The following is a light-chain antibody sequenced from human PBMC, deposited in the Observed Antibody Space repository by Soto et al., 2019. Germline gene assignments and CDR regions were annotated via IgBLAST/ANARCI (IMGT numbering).Light chain of an antibody. CDR3: QQYGGSPPKYT. V-gene: IGKV3-20*01. Sequence: EIVLTQSPGTLYLSPGERVALSCRASQSVSSTSIAWYQQKPGQAPRLLIYDSSSRATDIPDRFSGSGSGTDFTLTISRLEPEDFAVYYCQQYGGSPPKYTFGQGPKLEIK. CDR1: QSVSSTS. CDR2: DSS. J-gene: IGKJ2*01.